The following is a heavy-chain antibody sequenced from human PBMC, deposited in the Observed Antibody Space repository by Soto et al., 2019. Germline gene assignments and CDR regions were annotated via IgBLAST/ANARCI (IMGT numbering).Heavy chain of an antibody. CDR3: TTVLRRSGWYGYAFDI. CDR2: IKSKTDGGTT. CDR1: GFPFSTAW. D-gene: IGHD6-19*01. Sequence: PGGSLRLSCAASGFPFSTAWMSWVRQAPGKGLEWVGRIKSKTDGGTTDYAAPVKGRFTISRDDSKNTLYLQMNSLKTDYTAVYYCTTVLRRSGWYGYAFDIWGQGTMVTVSS. J-gene: IGHJ3*02. V-gene: IGHV3-15*01.